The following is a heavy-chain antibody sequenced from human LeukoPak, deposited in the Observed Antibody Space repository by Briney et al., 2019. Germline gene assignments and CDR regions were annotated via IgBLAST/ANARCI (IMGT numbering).Heavy chain of an antibody. Sequence: GGSLRLSCEASGFTLSTYWMNWVRQVPGKGLDWVANINPGGSGKRYVDSVKGRFTIARDSADNSLSLQMNSLRAEDTAVYYCASWGAGGNSWGQGTLVTVSS. V-gene: IGHV3-7*01. J-gene: IGHJ4*02. CDR3: ASWGAGGNS. CDR2: INPGGSGK. CDR1: GFTLSTYW. D-gene: IGHD3-16*01.